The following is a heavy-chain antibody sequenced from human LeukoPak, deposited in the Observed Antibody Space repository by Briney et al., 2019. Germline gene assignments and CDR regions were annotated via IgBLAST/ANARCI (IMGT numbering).Heavy chain of an antibody. CDR3: ARNEAAAGTLLV. CDR1: GFTFSSYG. CDR2: IWYDGSNK. V-gene: IGHV3-33*01. D-gene: IGHD6-13*01. J-gene: IGHJ4*02. Sequence: GGSLRLSCAASGFTFSSYGMHWVRQAPGKGLEWVAVIWYDGSNKYYADSVKGRFTISRDNSKNTLYLQMNSLRAEDTAVYYCARNEAAAGTLLVWGQGTLVTVSS.